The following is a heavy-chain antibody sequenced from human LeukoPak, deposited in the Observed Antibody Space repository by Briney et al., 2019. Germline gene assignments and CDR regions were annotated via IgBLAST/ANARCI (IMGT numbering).Heavy chain of an antibody. CDR2: IYYSGST. CDR1: GGSISSHY. V-gene: IGHV4-59*08. D-gene: IGHD6-13*01. Sequence: PSETLSLTCTVSGGSISSHYWSWIRQPPGKGLEWIGYIYYSGSTNYNPSLKSRVTISVDTSKNQFSLKLSSVTAADTAVYYCARHLRGSSWIDYWAREPWSPSPQ. J-gene: IGHJ4*02. CDR3: ARHLRGSSWIDY.